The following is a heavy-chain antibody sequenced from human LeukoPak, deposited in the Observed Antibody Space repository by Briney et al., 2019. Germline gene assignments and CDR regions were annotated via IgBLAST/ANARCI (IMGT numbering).Heavy chain of an antibody. CDR3: ARGAVIVPAAPFDY. Sequence: ASVKVSCKASGYTFTSYCMHWVRQAPGQGLEWMGIIIPSGAGTSYPQKFQGRVTMTRDTSTNTVYMELNSLRSEDTAVYYCARGAVIVPAAPFDYWGQGTLVTVSS. D-gene: IGHD2-2*01. J-gene: IGHJ4*02. CDR1: GYTFTSYC. V-gene: IGHV1-46*03. CDR2: IIPSGAGT.